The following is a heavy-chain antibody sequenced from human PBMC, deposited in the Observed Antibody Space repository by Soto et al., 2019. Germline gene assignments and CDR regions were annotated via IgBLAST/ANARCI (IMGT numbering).Heavy chain of an antibody. J-gene: IGHJ4*02. D-gene: IGHD3-10*01. Sequence: QLQLVQSGVEVKKPGSSLKVSCQASGDTLTSYGISWVRQAPGQGLEWMGWVSPYSGNTNYSPKVQGRVTLTTDTTTSTAHMELRSLPSDDTAVCYCAAGTFLGPWQYWGQGTLVTVSS. V-gene: IGHV1-18*01. CDR3: AAGTFLGPWQY. CDR1: GDTLTSYG. CDR2: VSPYSGNT.